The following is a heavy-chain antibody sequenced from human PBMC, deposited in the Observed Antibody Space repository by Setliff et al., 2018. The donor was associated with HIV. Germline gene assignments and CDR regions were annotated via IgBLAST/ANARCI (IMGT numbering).Heavy chain of an antibody. J-gene: IGHJ4*02. V-gene: IGHV4-39*07. Sequence: SETLSLTCTVSGDSISSNNYYWAWIRQPPGKGLEWIGCIFYGGSVYHSGRTYFNPSLKSRVTISVDTSKGQFSLKLNSVTAADTAVYYCARGRHGLGLDVWGQGTLVTVSS. CDR3: ARGRHGLGLDV. CDR1: GDSISSNNYY. D-gene: IGHD3-10*01. CDR2: IFYGGSVYHSGRT.